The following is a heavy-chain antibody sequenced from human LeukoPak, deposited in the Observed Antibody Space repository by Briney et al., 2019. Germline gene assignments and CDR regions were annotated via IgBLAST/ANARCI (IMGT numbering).Heavy chain of an antibody. D-gene: IGHD3-3*01. J-gene: IGHJ3*02. CDR3: VSVAARGTIVGVVTDDAFDI. Sequence: ASVTVSCTASGGTFSSYAISWVRQGHGQGLEWMGVTILIFGTVNYEQKFQGRVTITADQSSSTAYMELSNLRSEDTAVYYCVSVAARGTIVGVVTDDAFDISGQGTMVTVYS. CDR2: TILIFGTV. CDR1: GGTFSSYA. V-gene: IGHV1-69*01.